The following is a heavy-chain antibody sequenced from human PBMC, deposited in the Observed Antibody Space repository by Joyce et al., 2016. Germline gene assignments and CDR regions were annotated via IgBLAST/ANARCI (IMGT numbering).Heavy chain of an antibody. Sequence: QVTLTESGPALVKPTQTLTLTCRFSGFSLTTSGMCVSWIRQTPGKALEWLARIDWDDDKYYRTSLQTRLTISKDTSKNQVVLRMTNMDPVDTATYYCARTNTLDIGGRHDVFDFWGQGTVVTVSS. CDR1: GFSLTTSGMC. D-gene: IGHD2-2*03. CDR3: ARTNTLDIGGRHDVFDF. V-gene: IGHV2-70*13. CDR2: IDWDDDK. J-gene: IGHJ3*01.